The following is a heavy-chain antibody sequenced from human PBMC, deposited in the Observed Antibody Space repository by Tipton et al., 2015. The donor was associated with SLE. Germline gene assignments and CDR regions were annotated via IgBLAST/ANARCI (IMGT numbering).Heavy chain of an antibody. CDR2: IYTSGST. V-gene: IGHV4-61*09. D-gene: IGHD6-19*01. J-gene: IGHJ4*02. CDR1: GGSISSGNY. Sequence: TLSLTCTVSGGSISSGNYWSWIRQPAGKGLEWIGYIYTSGSTNYNPSLKSRVTISVDTSKNQFSLKLSSVTAADTAVYYCARGWGSGWGQGTLVTVSS. CDR3: ARGWGSG.